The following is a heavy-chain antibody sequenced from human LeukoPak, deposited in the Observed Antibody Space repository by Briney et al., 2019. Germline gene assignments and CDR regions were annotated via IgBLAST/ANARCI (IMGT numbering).Heavy chain of an antibody. CDR3: ARRNYYDSSGYSYYYYYMDV. CDR1: GYSFTSYW. J-gene: IGHJ6*03. CDR2: IYPGDSDT. D-gene: IGHD3-22*01. V-gene: IGHV5-51*01. Sequence: GESLKISCKGSGYSFTSYWIGWVRQMPGKGLKWMGIIYPGDSDTRYSPPFQGQVTISADKSISTAYLQWSSLKASDAAMYYCARRNYYDSSGYSYYYYYMDVWGKGTTVTVSS.